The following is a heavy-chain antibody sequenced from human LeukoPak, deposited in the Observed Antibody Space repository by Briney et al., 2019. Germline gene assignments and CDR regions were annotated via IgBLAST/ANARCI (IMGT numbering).Heavy chain of an antibody. J-gene: IGHJ6*03. CDR2: VTSAGGYT. D-gene: IGHD2-2*01. V-gene: IGHV3-21*01. CDR1: GFTFSDYS. CDR3: ATSGGFVLPNAITGNWYMDV. Sequence: GGSLRLSCGASGFTFSDYSMNWVRQAPGKGLAWVASVTSAGGYTYYADSVKGRFTISRDNAQNSLFLQMNSLRAEDTAVYFCATSGGFVLPNAITGNWYMDVWGRGTSVTVSS.